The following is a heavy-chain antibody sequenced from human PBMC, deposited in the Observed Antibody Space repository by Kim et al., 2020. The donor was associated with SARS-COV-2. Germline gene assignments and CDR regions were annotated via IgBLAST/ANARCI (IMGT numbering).Heavy chain of an antibody. V-gene: IGHV4-59*01. D-gene: IGHD3-3*01. CDR2: IYYSGST. CDR1: GGSISSYY. Sequence: SETLSLTCTVSGGSISSYYWSWIRQPPGKGLEWIGYIYYSGSTNYNPSLKSRVTISVDTSKNQFSLKLSSVTAADTAVYYCARASPVTIFGVPQAGFDYWGQGTLVTVSS. CDR3: ARASPVTIFGVPQAGFDY. J-gene: IGHJ4*02.